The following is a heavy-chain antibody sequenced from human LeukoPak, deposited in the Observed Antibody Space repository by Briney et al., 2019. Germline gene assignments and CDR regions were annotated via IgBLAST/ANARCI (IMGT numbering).Heavy chain of an antibody. CDR2: MHDNGGT. J-gene: IGHJ3*02. D-gene: IGHD1-26*01. V-gene: IGHV4-39*07. CDR1: GGSIGTTSYF. Sequence: SETLSLTCTVSGGSIGTTSYFWGWIRQPPGKGLEWIGVMHDNGGTNYNPSLTSRVTISVDTSKNQFSLQLNSVTTADTALYYCARGRGERYYVEDFDIWGQGTAVTVFS. CDR3: ARGRGERYYVEDFDI.